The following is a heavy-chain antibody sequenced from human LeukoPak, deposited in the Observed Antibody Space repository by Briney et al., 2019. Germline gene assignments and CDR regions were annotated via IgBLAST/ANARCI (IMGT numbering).Heavy chain of an antibody. J-gene: IGHJ6*03. Sequence: SQTLSLTCTVSGGSISSGDYYWGWIRQPPGKGLEWIGSIYYSGSTYYNPSLKSRVTISVDTSKNQFSLKLSSVTAADTAVYYCARHLDGYNYYYYYYMDVWGKGTTVTVSS. CDR3: ARHLDGYNYYYYYYMDV. V-gene: IGHV4-39*01. CDR1: GGSISSGDYY. D-gene: IGHD5-24*01. CDR2: IYYSGST.